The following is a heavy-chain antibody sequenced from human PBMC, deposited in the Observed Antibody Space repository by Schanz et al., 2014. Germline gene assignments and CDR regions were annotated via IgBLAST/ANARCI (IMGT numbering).Heavy chain of an antibody. CDR1: GYTFAGHA. CDR3: ASGEARVTSSGVVIGPMNV. CDR2: IHTGSGNT. Sequence: QVQLVQSGAEVKKPGASVKVSCQASGYTFAGHAVHWVRQAPGQGPEWVGWIHTGSGNTKYSQKFEGRVTITRDTAASIVYMELSSLRSVDTAVFFCASGEARVTSSGVVIGPMNVWGKGTTVIVSS. D-gene: IGHD3-3*01. V-gene: IGHV1-3*04. J-gene: IGHJ6*03.